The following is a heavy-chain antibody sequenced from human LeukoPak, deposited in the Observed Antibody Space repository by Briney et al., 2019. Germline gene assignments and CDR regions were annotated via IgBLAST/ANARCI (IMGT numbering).Heavy chain of an antibody. CDR2: ISYDGGYQ. J-gene: IGHJ6*02. D-gene: IGHD3-16*01. CDR1: GFTFSSYG. Sequence: PGGSLRLSCAASGFTFSSYGMPWVRQAPGKGLEWVAVISYDGGYQDYADSVKGRFTISRDNSKNTLYLQMNSLRAEDTAVYYCAKDEGGVRRCYYYYGMDVWGQGTTVTVSS. CDR3: AKDEGGVRRCYYYYGMDV. V-gene: IGHV3-30*18.